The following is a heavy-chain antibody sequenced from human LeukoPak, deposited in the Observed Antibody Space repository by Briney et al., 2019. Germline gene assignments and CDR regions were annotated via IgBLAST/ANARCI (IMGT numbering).Heavy chain of an antibody. Sequence: PSETLSLTCTVSGGSISSSSFYWDWIRQPPGKGLEWIGSIYYSGKTYYNPSLKSRLTISEDTSKNQFSLRLSSVTAADTAAYYCASSASVEGYDILTGYYYYYGMDVWGQGTTVTVSS. CDR2: IYYSGKT. CDR1: GGSISSSSFY. J-gene: IGHJ6*02. CDR3: ASSASVEGYDILTGYYYYYGMDV. D-gene: IGHD3-9*01. V-gene: IGHV4-39*07.